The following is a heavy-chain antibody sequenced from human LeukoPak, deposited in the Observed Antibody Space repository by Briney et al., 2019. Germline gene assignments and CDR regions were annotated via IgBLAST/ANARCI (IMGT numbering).Heavy chain of an antibody. CDR2: IYYSGTT. CDR1: GGSISSSGYY. CDR3: ARVRGIGEVFGY. V-gene: IGHV4-39*07. Sequence: SETLSLTCTVSGGSISSSGYYWGWIRQPPGKGLEWIGSIYYSGTTYYNPSLKSRATISVDTSKNQFSLKLSSVTAADTAVYYCARVRGIGEVFGYWGQGTLVTVSS. J-gene: IGHJ4*02. D-gene: IGHD3-10*01.